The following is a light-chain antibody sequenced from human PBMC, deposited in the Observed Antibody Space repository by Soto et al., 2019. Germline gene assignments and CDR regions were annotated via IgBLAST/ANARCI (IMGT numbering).Light chain of an antibody. Sequence: DIVLTQSPGTLSLSPGERATLSCRASQTITTNYLVWYQQKPGQAPRLLIYDAFNRAAGIPARFSGSGSGTDFTLTISSLEPEDFAVYYCQQRSNWLPITFGQGTRLEIK. CDR3: QQRSNWLPIT. V-gene: IGKV3D-20*02. J-gene: IGKJ5*01. CDR2: DAF. CDR1: QTITTNY.